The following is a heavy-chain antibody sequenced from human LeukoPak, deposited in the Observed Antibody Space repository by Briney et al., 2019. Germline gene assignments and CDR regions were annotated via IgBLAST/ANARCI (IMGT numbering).Heavy chain of an antibody. D-gene: IGHD3-16*01. J-gene: IGHJ4*02. V-gene: IGHV1-2*02. CDR2: INPNSGGK. CDR1: GYTFTGYY. Sequence: ASVKVSCKPSGYTFTGYYMHWVRQAPGQGLEWMGWINPNSGGKNYAQKFQARVTMTKNTSISTAYMELSSLRSDDTAVYYCARGSLGSSWFYFDYWGQGTLVTVSS. CDR3: ARGSLGSSWFYFDY.